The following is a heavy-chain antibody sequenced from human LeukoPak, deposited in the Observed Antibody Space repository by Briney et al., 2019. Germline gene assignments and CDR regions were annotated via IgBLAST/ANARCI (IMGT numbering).Heavy chain of an antibody. V-gene: IGHV4-59*01. J-gene: IGHJ6*03. CDR2: IYYSGST. D-gene: IGHD3-22*01. CDR1: GGSFSSYY. Sequence: SETLSLTCAVYGGSFSSYYWSWIRQPPGKGLEWIGYIYYSGSTNYNPSLKSRVTISVDTSKNQFSLKLSSVTAADTAVYYCARAATDSSGYYYASAYYYYMDVWGKGTTVTVSS. CDR3: ARAATDSSGYYYASAYYYYMDV.